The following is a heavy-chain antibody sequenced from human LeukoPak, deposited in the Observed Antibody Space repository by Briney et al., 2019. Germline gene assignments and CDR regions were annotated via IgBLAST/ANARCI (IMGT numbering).Heavy chain of an antibody. Sequence: SETLSLTCAVYGGSFSGYYWSWIRQPPGEGLEWIGEINHSGSTNYNPSLKSRVTISVDTSKNQFSLKLSSVTAADTAVYYCARHGFALWFGEPIGAFDIWGQGTMVTVSS. CDR1: GGSFSGYY. J-gene: IGHJ3*02. CDR2: INHSGST. CDR3: ARHGFALWFGEPIGAFDI. D-gene: IGHD3-10*01. V-gene: IGHV4-34*01.